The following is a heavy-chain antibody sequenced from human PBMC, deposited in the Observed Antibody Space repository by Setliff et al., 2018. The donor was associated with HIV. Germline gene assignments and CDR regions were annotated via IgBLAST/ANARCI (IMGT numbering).Heavy chain of an antibody. D-gene: IGHD1-26*01. CDR1: GGSIGSGSHY. V-gene: IGHV4-61*09. CDR3: AKTSVGATGLYAFDI. J-gene: IGHJ3*02. CDR2: IYTTGST. Sequence: SETLSLTCTVSGGSIGSGSHYWSWIRQPAGKGLEWIGHIYTTGSTNSNPSLKSRVTISADTSNNQFSLRLTSMTAADTAVYYCAKTSVGATGLYAFDIWGQGTMVTVSS.